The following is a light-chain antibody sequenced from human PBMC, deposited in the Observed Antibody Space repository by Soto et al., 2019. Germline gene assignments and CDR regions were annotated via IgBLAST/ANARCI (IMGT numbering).Light chain of an antibody. CDR2: DAS. CDR1: QSISGW. V-gene: IGKV1-5*01. Sequence: DIQMTQSPSTLSASVGDRVTITCRASQSISGWLAWYQQKPGKAPKLLIYDASSLESGVPSRFSGSGSGTEFTLTISSLQPDDFAIYYCQQYNSYSRSFGPGTKVDIK. J-gene: IGKJ3*01. CDR3: QQYNSYSRS.